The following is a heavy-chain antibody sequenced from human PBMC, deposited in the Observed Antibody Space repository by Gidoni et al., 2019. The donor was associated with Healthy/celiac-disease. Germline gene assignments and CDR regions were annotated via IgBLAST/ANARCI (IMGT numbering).Heavy chain of an antibody. CDR2: ISGSGGST. CDR3: AKDLLNRLRTYYFDY. D-gene: IGHD5-12*01. V-gene: IGHV3-23*01. Sequence: EVQLLESGGGLVQPGGSLRLSCAASGFTVSSYAMSWVRQAPGKGLEWVSAISGSGGSTYYADSVKGRFTISRDNSKNTLYLQMNSLRAEDTAVYYCAKDLLNRLRTYYFDYWGQGTLVTVSS. J-gene: IGHJ4*02. CDR1: GFTVSSYA.